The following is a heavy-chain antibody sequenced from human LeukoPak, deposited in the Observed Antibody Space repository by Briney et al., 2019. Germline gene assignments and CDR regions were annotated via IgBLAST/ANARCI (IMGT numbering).Heavy chain of an antibody. CDR1: GFTFSSYA. D-gene: IGHD6-6*01. J-gene: IGHJ4*02. CDR2: ISYDGSNK. CDR3: GRDPRIAARPGYFDY. V-gene: IGHV3-30*04. Sequence: GGSLRLSCAASGFTFSSYAMHWVRQAPGKGLEWVAVISYDGSNKYYADSVKGRFTISRDNSKNTLYLQMNSLRAEDTAVYYCGRDPRIAARPGYFDYWGQGTLVTVSS.